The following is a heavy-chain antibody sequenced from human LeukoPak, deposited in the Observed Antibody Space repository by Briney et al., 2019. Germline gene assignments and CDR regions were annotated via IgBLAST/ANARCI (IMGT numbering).Heavy chain of an antibody. CDR2: IYSAGST. Sequence: GGSLRLSCAASGFTVSSSYISWVRQAPGKGLKWVSVIYSAGSTYYADSVKGRFTISRDNSKNTLYLQLNSLRPEDTAAYYCARDLVAAREDYHYYGSDVWGQGTTVTVS. J-gene: IGHJ6*02. CDR1: GFTVSSSY. D-gene: IGHD2-15*01. V-gene: IGHV3-66*02. CDR3: ARDLVAAREDYHYYGSDV.